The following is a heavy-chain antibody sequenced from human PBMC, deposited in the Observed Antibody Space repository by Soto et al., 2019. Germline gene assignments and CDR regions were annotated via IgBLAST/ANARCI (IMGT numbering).Heavy chain of an antibody. CDR2: IIPIFGTA. CDR1: GGTFSSYA. J-gene: IGHJ4*02. Sequence: QVQLVQSGAEVKKPGSSVKVSCKASGGTFSSYAISWVRQAPGQGLEWMGGIIPIFGTANYAQKFQGRVTITADESTSTADMELSSLRSEDTAVYYCXXXXXXXXXXXYPXYWGQGTLVTVSS. V-gene: IGHV1-69*12. CDR3: XXXXXXXXXXXYPXY.